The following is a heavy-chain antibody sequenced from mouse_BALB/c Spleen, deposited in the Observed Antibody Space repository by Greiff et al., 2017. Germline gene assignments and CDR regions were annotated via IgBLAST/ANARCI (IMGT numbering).Heavy chain of an antibody. D-gene: IGHD3-2*01. Sequence: EVQLQESGPGLVKPSQSLSLTCTVTGYSITSDYAWNWIRQFPGNKLEWMGYISYSGSTSYNPSLKSRISITRDTSKNQFFLQLNSVTTEDTATYYCASLDSSGYPFAYWGQGTLVTVSA. CDR2: ISYSGST. V-gene: IGHV3-2*02. CDR3: ASLDSSGYPFAY. CDR1: GYSITSDYA. J-gene: IGHJ3*01.